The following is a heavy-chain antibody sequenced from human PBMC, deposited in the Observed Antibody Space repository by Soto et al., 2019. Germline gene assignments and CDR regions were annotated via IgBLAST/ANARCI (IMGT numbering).Heavy chain of an antibody. CDR3: ARQSGTYYGAVDI. D-gene: IGHD1-26*01. J-gene: IGHJ3*02. V-gene: IGHV4-34*01. Sequence: SETLSLTCVVYGVSFSDYYWSWIRQPPGKGLEWIGEINHGGSTNYNPSLKSRVTISVDTSKSQLSLKLSSVTAADTAVYFCARQSGTYYGAVDIWGQGTMVT. CDR1: GVSFSDYY. CDR2: INHGGST.